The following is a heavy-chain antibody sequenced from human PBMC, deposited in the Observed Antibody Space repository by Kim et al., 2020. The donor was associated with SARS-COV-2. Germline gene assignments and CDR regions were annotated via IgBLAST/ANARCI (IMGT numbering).Heavy chain of an antibody. Sequence: AQKFQGRVTMTRDTSISTAYMELSRLRSDDTAVYYCAREGSVNALDAFDIWGQGTMVTVSS. CDR3: AREGSVNALDAFDI. V-gene: IGHV1-2*02. J-gene: IGHJ3*02.